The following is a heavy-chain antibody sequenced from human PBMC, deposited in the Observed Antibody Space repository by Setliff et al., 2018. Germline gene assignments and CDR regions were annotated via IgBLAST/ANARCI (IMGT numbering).Heavy chain of an antibody. CDR1: GGTFSDYY. V-gene: IGHV4-34*01. Sequence: SETLSLTCAAYGGTFSDYYWTWIRQPPGKRLEWVGEINHRGSTNYNPSLKSRVTISVDTSKDQFSLKLISMTAADTAVYYCARGLKTTASYAGGWYYFDYWGLGTLVTVSS. D-gene: IGHD1-1*01. CDR2: INHRGST. J-gene: IGHJ4*02. CDR3: ARGLKTTASYAGGWYYFDY.